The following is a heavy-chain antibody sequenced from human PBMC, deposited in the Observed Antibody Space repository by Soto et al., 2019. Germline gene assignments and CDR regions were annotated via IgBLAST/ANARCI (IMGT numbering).Heavy chain of an antibody. J-gene: IGHJ4*02. CDR1: GGSISSGGYY. D-gene: IGHD4-17*01. CDR3: ARGMTTVTTFDY. CDR2: ISYSGST. V-gene: IGHV4-30-4*01. Sequence: SETLSLTCTVSGGSISSGGYYWSWIRQHPGTGLEWIGHISYSGSTYYNPSLKSRVTISVDRSKNQVSLKLSSVTAADTAVYYCARGMTTVTTFDYWGQGTLVTVSS.